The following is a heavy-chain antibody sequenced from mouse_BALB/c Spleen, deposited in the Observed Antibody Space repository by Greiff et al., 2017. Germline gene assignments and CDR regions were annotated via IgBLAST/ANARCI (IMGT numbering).Heavy chain of an antibody. CDR3: ARHREMGYYFDY. J-gene: IGHJ2*01. V-gene: IGHV5-12-2*01. CDR1: GFTFSSYT. CDR2: ISNGGGST. Sequence: EVKLMESGGGLVQPGGSLKLSCAASGFTFSSYTMSWVRQTPEKRLEWVAYISNGGGSTYYPDTVNGRFTISRDNAKNTLYLQMSSLKSEDTAMYYCARHREMGYYFDYWGQGTTLTVSS.